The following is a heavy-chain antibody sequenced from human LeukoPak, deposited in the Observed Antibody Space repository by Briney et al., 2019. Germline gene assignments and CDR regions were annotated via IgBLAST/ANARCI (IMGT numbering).Heavy chain of an antibody. J-gene: IGHJ6*03. Sequence: GGSLRLSCAASGFTFSSLWMSWVRQAPGRGPEWVANINQDGGTTYYVASVKGRFAISRDNAKNSLSLQMSSLRAEDTAVYYCTKDRQGPNQYHMDVWGKGTTVTVSS. CDR1: GFTFSSLW. CDR2: INQDGGTT. V-gene: IGHV3-7*01. CDR3: TKDRQGPNQYHMDV.